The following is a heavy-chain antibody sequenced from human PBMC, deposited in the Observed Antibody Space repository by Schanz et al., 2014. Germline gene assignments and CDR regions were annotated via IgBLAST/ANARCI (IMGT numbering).Heavy chain of an antibody. J-gene: IGHJ4*02. CDR1: EYSFTSYS. CDR3: ARSAGRDFWSGYYTRFDY. Sequence: QVHLVQSGAEVKRPGASVKVSCKASEYSFTSYSMHWVRQAPGQRLEWMGWINTGSGDTKYSQNFQGRVTITRDTSASTAYMELSSLRSEDTAVYSCARSAGRDFWSGYYTRFDYWGQGTLVTGSS. V-gene: IGHV1-3*04. D-gene: IGHD3-3*01. CDR2: INTGSGDT.